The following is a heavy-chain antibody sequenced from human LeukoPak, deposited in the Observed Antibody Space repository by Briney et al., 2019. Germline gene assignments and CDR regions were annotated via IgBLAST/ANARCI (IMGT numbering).Heavy chain of an antibody. CDR1: GFTFSDYS. CDR2: ISSASGSI. CDR3: AGLPAYCSSTSCYYDY. D-gene: IGHD2-2*01. Sequence: GGSLRLSCAASGFTFSDYSMNWVRQAPGKGLEWVSYISSASGSIYYADSVKGRFTISRDNAKNSLFLQMNSLRAEDTAVYYCAGLPAYCSSTSCYYDYWGQGTLVTVSS. J-gene: IGHJ4*02. V-gene: IGHV3-48*04.